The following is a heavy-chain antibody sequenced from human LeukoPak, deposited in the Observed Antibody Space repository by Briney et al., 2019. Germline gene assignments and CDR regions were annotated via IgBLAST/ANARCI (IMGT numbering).Heavy chain of an antibody. J-gene: IGHJ5*02. CDR1: GGSISSGSYY. D-gene: IGHD2-2*01. Sequence: SETLSLTCTVSGGSISSGSYYWSWIRQPAGKGLEWIGRIYTSGSTNYNPSLKSRVTISVDTSKNQFSLKLSSVTAADTAVYYCARDVPAARSRWFDPWGQGTLVTVSS. CDR2: IYTSGST. CDR3: ARDVPAARSRWFDP. V-gene: IGHV4-61*02.